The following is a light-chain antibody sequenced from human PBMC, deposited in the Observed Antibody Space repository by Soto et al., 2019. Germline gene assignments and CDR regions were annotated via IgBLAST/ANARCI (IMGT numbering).Light chain of an antibody. J-gene: IGLJ2*01. V-gene: IGLV2-14*01. Sequence: QSVLTQPASVSGSPGQSITISCTGTSSDVGAYNYVSWFQQHPGKAPKLMIYEVSNRPSGVSDRFSASKSGNTGSLTISGLQAEDEADYYCSSYTTSSTHVVFGGGTKLTVL. CDR1: SSDVGAYNY. CDR3: SSYTTSSTHVV. CDR2: EVS.